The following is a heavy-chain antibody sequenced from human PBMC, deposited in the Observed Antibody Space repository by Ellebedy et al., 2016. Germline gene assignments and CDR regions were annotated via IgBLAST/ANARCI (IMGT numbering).Heavy chain of an antibody. CDR2: FSYSGST. J-gene: IGHJ6*03. Sequence: SETLSLXCTVSGGSISSSSYYWGWIRQPPGKGLEWIGSFSYSGSTYYNPSLKSRVTISVDTSKNQFSLKLSSVTAADTAVYYCARKYYYDSGSYWGSYYYYYYMDVWGKGTTVTVSS. CDR3: ARKYYYDSGSYWGSYYYYYYMDV. V-gene: IGHV4-39*07. D-gene: IGHD3-10*01. CDR1: GGSISSSSYY.